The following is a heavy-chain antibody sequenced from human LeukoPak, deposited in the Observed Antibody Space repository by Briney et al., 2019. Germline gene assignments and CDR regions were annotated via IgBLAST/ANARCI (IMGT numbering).Heavy chain of an antibody. Sequence: ASVKVSCKASGYTFTGYYMHWVRQAPGQGLEWTGRINPNSGGTNYAQKFQGRVTMTRDTSISTAYMELSRLRSDDTAVYYCARDRDSSGWWRRYYFDYWGQGTLVTVSS. CDR3: ARDRDSSGWWRRYYFDY. CDR2: INPNSGGT. J-gene: IGHJ4*02. D-gene: IGHD6-19*01. CDR1: GYTFTGYY. V-gene: IGHV1-2*06.